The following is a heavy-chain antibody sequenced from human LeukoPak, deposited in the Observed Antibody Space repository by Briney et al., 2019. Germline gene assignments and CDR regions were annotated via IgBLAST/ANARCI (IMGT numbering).Heavy chain of an antibody. Sequence: SETLSLTCTRTVSGDSISNYYWSWIRQPPGKELEWIAWVYHSGSTSYNPSLKSRVTISMDTSNNQFSLKLSSVTAADTAVYYCARHANYGDYALDYWGQGTLVTVSS. CDR1: GDSISNYY. CDR3: ARHANYGDYALDY. CDR2: VYHSGST. V-gene: IGHV4-59*08. D-gene: IGHD4-17*01. J-gene: IGHJ4*02.